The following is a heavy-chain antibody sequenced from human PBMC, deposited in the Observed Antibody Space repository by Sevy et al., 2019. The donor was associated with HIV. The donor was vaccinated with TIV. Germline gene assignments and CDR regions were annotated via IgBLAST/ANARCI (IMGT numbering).Heavy chain of an antibody. J-gene: IGHJ4*02. V-gene: IGHV3-21*01. CDR1: GFTFNIYS. Sequence: GGSLRLSCATSGFTFNIYSMNWVRQAPGKGLEWVSSISSTGNTIYYAYSVRGRFTVSRDNAENSLYLQMDSLRAEDTAVYYCARFYDYWGQGTLVTVSS. CDR2: ISSTGNTI. CDR3: ARFYDY.